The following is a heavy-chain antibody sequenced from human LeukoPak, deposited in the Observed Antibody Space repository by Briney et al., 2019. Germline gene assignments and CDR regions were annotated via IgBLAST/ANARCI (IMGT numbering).Heavy chain of an antibody. J-gene: IGHJ6*02. CDR1: GFTFSSYA. Sequence: GGSLRLSCAASGFTFSSYAMSWVRQAPGKGMEWVSAISGSGGSTYYADSVKGRFTISRDNSKNTLYLQMNSLRAEDTAVYYCAKGPGRVATRYYYYGMDVWGQGTTVTVSS. D-gene: IGHD5-12*01. V-gene: IGHV3-23*01. CDR2: ISGSGGST. CDR3: AKGPGRVATRYYYYGMDV.